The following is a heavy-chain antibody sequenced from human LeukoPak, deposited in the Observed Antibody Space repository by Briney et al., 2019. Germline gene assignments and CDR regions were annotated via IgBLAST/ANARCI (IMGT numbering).Heavy chain of an antibody. CDR3: ARVSGYSSSSAADY. Sequence: SETLSLTCAVYGGSFSGYYWSWIRQPPGKGLEWIGEINHSGSTNYNPSLKSRVTISVDTSKNQFSLKLSSVTAADTAVYYCARVSGYSSSSAADYWGQGTLVTVSS. D-gene: IGHD6-6*01. CDR1: GGSFSGYY. CDR2: INHSGST. J-gene: IGHJ4*02. V-gene: IGHV4-34*01.